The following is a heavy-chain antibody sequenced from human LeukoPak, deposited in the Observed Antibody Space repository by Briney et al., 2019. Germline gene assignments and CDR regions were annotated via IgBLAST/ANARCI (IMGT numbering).Heavy chain of an antibody. J-gene: IGHJ5*02. CDR2: IIPIFGTA. Sequence: SVKVSCKASGGTFSSYAISWVRQAPGQGLEWMGGIIPIFGTANYAQKFQGRVTITTDASTSTAYTELSSLRSEDTAGDDCARVHLGGNYANNWFDLWGQGTLVTVSS. CDR1: GGTFSSYA. CDR3: ARVHLGGNYANNWFDL. V-gene: IGHV1-69*05. D-gene: IGHD1-7*01.